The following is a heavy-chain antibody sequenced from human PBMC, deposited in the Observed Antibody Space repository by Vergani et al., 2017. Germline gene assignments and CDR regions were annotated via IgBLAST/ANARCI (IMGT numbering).Heavy chain of an antibody. D-gene: IGHD3-16*01. V-gene: IGHV4-61*02. CDR3: ARGYYGRGDN. CDR2: IYTTGST. Sequence: QVQLQESGPGLVKPSQTLSLICSVSGDSITSSTYYWGWTRQPAGKGLEYIGRIYTTGSTNYNPSLKSRVTISVDTSKNQFSLNLSSVTAAATAMYYCARGYYGRGDNWGQGTLVTVSS. CDR1: GDSITSSTYY. J-gene: IGHJ4*02.